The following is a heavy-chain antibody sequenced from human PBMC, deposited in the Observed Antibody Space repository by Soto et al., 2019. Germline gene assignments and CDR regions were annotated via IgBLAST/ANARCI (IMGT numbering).Heavy chain of an antibody. V-gene: IGHV4-39*01. D-gene: IGHD5-18*01. CDR3: ARPPDTAMAVFDY. CDR2: IYYSGST. J-gene: IGHJ4*02. CDR1: GGSISSSSNY. Sequence: QLQLQESGPGLVKPSETLSLTCTVSGGSISSSSNYWGWIRQPPGKGLEWIGSIYYSGSTYYNPSLKSRVTISVDTSKNQFSLKLSSVTAADTAVYYCARPPDTAMAVFDYWGQGTLVTVSS.